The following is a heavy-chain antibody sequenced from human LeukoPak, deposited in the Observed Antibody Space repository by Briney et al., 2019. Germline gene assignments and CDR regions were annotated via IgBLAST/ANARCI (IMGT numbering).Heavy chain of an antibody. CDR1: GGSFSGYY. CDR3: ARGPVVPAALYYYYGMDV. J-gene: IGHJ6*02. Sequence: SETLSLTCAAYGGSFSGYYWSWIRQPPGKGLEWIGEINHSGSTNYNPSLKSRVTISVDTSKNQFSLKLSSVTAADTAVYYCARGPVVPAALYYYYGMDVWGQGTTVTVSS. V-gene: IGHV4-34*01. CDR2: INHSGST. D-gene: IGHD2-2*01.